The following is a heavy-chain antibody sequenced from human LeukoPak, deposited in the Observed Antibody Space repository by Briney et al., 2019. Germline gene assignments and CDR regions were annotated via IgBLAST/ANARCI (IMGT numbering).Heavy chain of an antibody. CDR2: ISAYNGNT. J-gene: IGHJ3*02. D-gene: IGHD3-22*01. CDR3: ASLKNYYDSSGYLVTDAFDM. V-gene: IGHV1-18*01. Sequence: GASVKVSCKASGYTFSSYGISWVRQAPGQGLEWMGWISAYNGNTKYAQKLQGRVTMTTDTSTSTAYMELRSLRSDDTAVYYCASLKNYYDSSGYLVTDAFDMWGQGTMVIVSS. CDR1: GYTFSSYG.